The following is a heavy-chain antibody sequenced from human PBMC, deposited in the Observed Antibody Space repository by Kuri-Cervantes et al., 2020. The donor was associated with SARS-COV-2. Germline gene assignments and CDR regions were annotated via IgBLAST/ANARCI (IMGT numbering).Heavy chain of an antibody. CDR3: ARDRLIAVAGTGYYYMDV. D-gene: IGHD6-19*01. Sequence: ASVKVSCKASGYIFTVYYVHWVRQAPGQGLEWMGIINPSGGSTSYAQKFQGRVTMTRDTSTSTVYMELSSLRSEDTAVYYCARDRLIAVAGTGYYYMDVWGKGTTVTVSS. CDR1: GYIFTVYY. J-gene: IGHJ6*03. CDR2: INPSGGST. V-gene: IGHV1-46*01.